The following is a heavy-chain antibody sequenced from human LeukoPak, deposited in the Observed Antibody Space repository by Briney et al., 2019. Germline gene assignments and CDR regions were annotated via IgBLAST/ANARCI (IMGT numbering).Heavy chain of an antibody. V-gene: IGHV3-30*02. CDR1: GFTFSSYV. Sequence: HSGGSLRLSCAASGFTFSSYVMHWVRQAPGKGLEWVAFIRYDGSNKYYADSVKGRFTISRDNSKNTLYLQMNSLRAEDTAVYYCAKDLGAWIAVAGTWFDPWGQGNLVTVSS. D-gene: IGHD6-19*01. J-gene: IGHJ5*02. CDR3: AKDLGAWIAVAGTWFDP. CDR2: IRYDGSNK.